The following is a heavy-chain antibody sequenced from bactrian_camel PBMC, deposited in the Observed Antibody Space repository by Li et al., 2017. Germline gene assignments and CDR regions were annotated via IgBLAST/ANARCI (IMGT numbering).Heavy chain of an antibody. CDR2: IYTGTDRT. J-gene: IGHJ4*01. D-gene: IGHD6*01. Sequence: VQLVEFGGGLVQPGGSLLLSCAASEATKCMAWIRQAPGKGREGVASIYTGTDRTYYADSVKGRFAIWQDNAKATVYLEINYLRPEDTAMYYCAADDIRDGTCDFNIYGQGTQVTVS. CDR1: EATKC. V-gene: IGHV3S40*01.